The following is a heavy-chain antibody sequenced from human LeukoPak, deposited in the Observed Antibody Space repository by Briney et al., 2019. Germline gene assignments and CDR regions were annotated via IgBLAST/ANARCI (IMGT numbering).Heavy chain of an antibody. CDR1: GFTFSSYA. Sequence: GGSLRLSCAASGFTFSSYAMSWVRQAPGKGLEWISVISDSGGSTYYADSVKGRFTISRDNSKNTLCLQMNSLRAEDTAVYYCAPDLRGSEWSVDYWGQGTLVTVSS. CDR3: APDLRGSEWSVDY. D-gene: IGHD2-8*01. CDR2: ISDSGGST. V-gene: IGHV3-23*01. J-gene: IGHJ4*02.